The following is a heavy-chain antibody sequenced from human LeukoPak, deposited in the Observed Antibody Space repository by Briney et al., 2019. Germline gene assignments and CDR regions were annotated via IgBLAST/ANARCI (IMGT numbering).Heavy chain of an antibody. Sequence: GGSLRLSCAASGFTFLDYALHWVRQAPGKGLEWVAVVSFDGTTKYYADSVKGRFTVSRDNSKNTVYLQMNSLRAEDTAVYYCARDSNWEYYFDYWGQGTLVTVSS. CDR1: GFTFLDYA. J-gene: IGHJ4*02. CDR3: ARDSNWEYYFDY. CDR2: VSFDGTTK. V-gene: IGHV3-30-3*01. D-gene: IGHD7-27*01.